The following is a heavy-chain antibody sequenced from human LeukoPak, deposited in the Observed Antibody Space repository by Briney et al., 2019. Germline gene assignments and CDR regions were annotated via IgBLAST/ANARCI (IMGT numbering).Heavy chain of an antibody. CDR1: DGSISSSTYF. J-gene: IGHJ4*02. CDR3: ARGPIVVVIKPRGGVGFDY. V-gene: IGHV4-39*07. D-gene: IGHD3-22*01. Sequence: SSETLSLTCTVFDGSISSSTYFWAWIRQPPGKGLEWIGNIFYSGSTYYNPSLKSRVTISVDTSKNQFSLKLSSVTAADTAVYYCARGPIVVVIKPRGGVGFDYWGQGTLVTVSS. CDR2: IFYSGST.